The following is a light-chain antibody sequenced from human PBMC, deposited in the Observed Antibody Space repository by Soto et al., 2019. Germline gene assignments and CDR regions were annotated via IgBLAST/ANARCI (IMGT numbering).Light chain of an antibody. J-gene: IGLJ2*01. CDR1: SSDVGGYNY. V-gene: IGLV2-14*03. CDR2: DVI. CDR3: SSYTSSSTRV. Sequence: QSALTQPASVSGSPGQSITIACTGTSSDVGGYNYVSWYQHHTDKAPKLIIYDVINRPSGVSNRFSGSKSGNTASLTISGLQAEDEGDYYCSSYTSSSTRVFGGGTKVTVL.